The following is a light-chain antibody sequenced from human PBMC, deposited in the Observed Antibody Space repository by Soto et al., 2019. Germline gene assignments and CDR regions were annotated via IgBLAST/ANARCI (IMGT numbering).Light chain of an antibody. CDR2: ATS. V-gene: IGKV1-6*01. Sequence: AIQMPQFPSSLSASVGDRVTITCRASQDIRSDLGWYQQRPGKAPKLLIYATSSLQSGVPSRFSGSGSVTDFTLTISSLQPEEFATYYCLQDYSYPLTFGGGTKVDIK. J-gene: IGKJ4*01. CDR1: QDIRSD. CDR3: LQDYSYPLT.